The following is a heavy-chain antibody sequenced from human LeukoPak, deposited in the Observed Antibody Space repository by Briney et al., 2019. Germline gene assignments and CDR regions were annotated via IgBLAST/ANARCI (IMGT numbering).Heavy chain of an antibody. CDR3: CSLIGDF. J-gene: IGHJ4*02. Sequence: GGSLRLSCAASGSILSDHHMDWVRQAPGKGLERLGRSRNKADSYTTEYAASVKGRFTISRGDSKNSMSLQMNSLKIEDTAVYYCCSLIGDFWGQGTLVTVSS. CDR2: SRNKADSYTT. V-gene: IGHV3-72*01. D-gene: IGHD2-8*01. CDR1: GSILSDHH.